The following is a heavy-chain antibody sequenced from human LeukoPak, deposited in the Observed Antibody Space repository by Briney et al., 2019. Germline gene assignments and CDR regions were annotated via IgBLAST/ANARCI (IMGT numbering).Heavy chain of an antibody. J-gene: IGHJ5*02. D-gene: IGHD2-15*01. Sequence: PGGSLRLSYAASGFTFSNYGMHCGRQAPGKGLEWVAVIWYDGSNKYYADSVKGRFAISRDNSKNTLYLQMNSLRAEDTAVYYCARGGGGPGLSWGQGTLVTVSS. CDR2: IWYDGSNK. CDR3: ARGGGGPGLS. CDR1: GFTFSNYG. V-gene: IGHV3-33*01.